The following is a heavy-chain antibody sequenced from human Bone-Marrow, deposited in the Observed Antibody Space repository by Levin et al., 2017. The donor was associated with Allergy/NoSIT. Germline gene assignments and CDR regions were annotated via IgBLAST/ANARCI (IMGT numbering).Heavy chain of an antibody. CDR1: GFIFSDHY. D-gene: IGHD2-21*01. CDR2: ARNKPHSYST. Sequence: GGSLRLSCAASGFIFSDHYMDWVRQAPGKGPEWIGRARNKPHSYSTEYAASVKGRFTVSRDDSKNSLYLQLNSLKTEDTAGYECVRGSHCGGGRGPAPFGIWGRGTMVAVSS. J-gene: IGHJ3*02. V-gene: IGHV3-72*01. CDR3: VRGSHCGGGRGPAPFGI.